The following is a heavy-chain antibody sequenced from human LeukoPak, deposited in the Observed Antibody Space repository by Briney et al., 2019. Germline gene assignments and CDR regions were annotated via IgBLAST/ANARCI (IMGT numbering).Heavy chain of an antibody. CDR3: ARERYYGDNGYAFDI. Sequence: QSGGSPRLSCVVSRFTFSSYWMSWVRQAPGKGLEWVANIKQDGSEKYYVDSVKGRFTISRDNAKNSLYLQMNSLRAEDTAVYYCARERYYGDNGYAFDIWGQGTMVTVSS. CDR1: RFTFSSYW. V-gene: IGHV3-7*01. CDR2: IKQDGSEK. D-gene: IGHD4-17*01. J-gene: IGHJ3*02.